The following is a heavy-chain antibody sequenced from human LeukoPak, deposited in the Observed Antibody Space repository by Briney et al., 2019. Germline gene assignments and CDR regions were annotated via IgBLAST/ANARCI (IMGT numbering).Heavy chain of an antibody. Sequence: GGSLRLSCAASGFTVSSNYMSWVRQAPGKGLEWGSVIYSGGSTYYADSVKGRFTISRDNSKNTLYLQMNSLRAEDTAVYYCARGRGNTAMVTLWGQGTLVTVSS. D-gene: IGHD5-18*01. CDR3: ARGRGNTAMVTL. J-gene: IGHJ4*02. V-gene: IGHV3-53*01. CDR2: IYSGGST. CDR1: GFTVSSNY.